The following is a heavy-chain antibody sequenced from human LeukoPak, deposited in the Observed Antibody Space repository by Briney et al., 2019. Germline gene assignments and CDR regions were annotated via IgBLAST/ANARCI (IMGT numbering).Heavy chain of an antibody. CDR1: GFTVSSNY. D-gene: IGHD3-22*01. J-gene: IGHJ4*02. CDR2: IYSGGST. Sequence: PGGSLRLSCAASGFTVSSNYLSWVRPAPGKGLEWVSVIYSGGSTYYADSVKGRFTISRDNSKNTLYLQMNSLRAEDTAVYYCARGQYYYDSSGYYSVFDYWGQGTLVTVSS. V-gene: IGHV3-66*01. CDR3: ARGQYYYDSSGYYSVFDY.